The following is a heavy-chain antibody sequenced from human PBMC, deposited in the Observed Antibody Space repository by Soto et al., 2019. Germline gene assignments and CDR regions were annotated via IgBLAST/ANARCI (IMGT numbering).Heavy chain of an antibody. D-gene: IGHD2-15*01. CDR2: INHSGST. Sequence: PSETLSLTCAVYGGSFSGYYWRWIRQPPGKGLEWIGEINHSGSTTYNPSPKSRVTISVDTSKNKSSLKLSPVTAADTAAYYCGRGRDVVVVAARRHNWFDHWGQGTLVTVSS. V-gene: IGHV4-34*01. J-gene: IGHJ5*02. CDR3: GRGRDVVVVAARRHNWFDH. CDR1: GGSFSGYY.